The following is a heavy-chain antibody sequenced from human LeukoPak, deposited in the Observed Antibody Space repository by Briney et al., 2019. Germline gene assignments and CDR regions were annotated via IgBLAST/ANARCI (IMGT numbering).Heavy chain of an antibody. J-gene: IGHJ6*03. V-gene: IGHV4-59*12. CDR3: ARGRGSGWHYYYYYYMDA. D-gene: IGHD6-19*01. CDR1: GGSISSYY. CDR2: IYYSGST. Sequence: SETLSLTCTVSGGSISSYYWSWIRQPPGKGLEWSGYIYYSGSTNYNPSLKSRVTISVDTSKNQFSLKLSSVTAADTAVYYCARGRGSGWHYYYYYYMDAWGKGTTVTVSS.